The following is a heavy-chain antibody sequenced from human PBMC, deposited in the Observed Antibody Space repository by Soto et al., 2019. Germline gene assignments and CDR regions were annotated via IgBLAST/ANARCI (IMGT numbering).Heavy chain of an antibody. J-gene: IGHJ4*02. CDR2: IFSNDEK. Sequence: QVTLKESGPVLVKPTETLTLTCTVSGFSLSNARMGVSWIRQPPGNALEWLAHIFSNDEKSYSTSLKSRLTISKDTSQSQVVLTMTNMDTVDTATYYCARTIPRYYDSSVGEFDYWGQGTLVTVSS. CDR3: ARTIPRYYDSSVGEFDY. V-gene: IGHV2-26*01. D-gene: IGHD3-22*01. CDR1: GFSLSNARMG.